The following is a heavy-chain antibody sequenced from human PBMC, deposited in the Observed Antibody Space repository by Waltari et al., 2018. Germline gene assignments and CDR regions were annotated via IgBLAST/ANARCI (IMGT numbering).Heavy chain of an antibody. Sequence: EVQLLESGGGLVQPGGSLRLSCAASGFTFNSYAMSWVRQAPGKGLEWGLAVSGGGGSIYYADSVKGRVTISRDNSKNTLYLQMNSLRAEDTAVYYCAKDRPDYYDSSGYYYYGMDVWGQGTTVTVSS. CDR1: GFTFNSYA. CDR2: VSGGGGSI. J-gene: IGHJ6*02. V-gene: IGHV3-23*01. CDR3: AKDRPDYYDSSGYYYYGMDV. D-gene: IGHD3-22*01.